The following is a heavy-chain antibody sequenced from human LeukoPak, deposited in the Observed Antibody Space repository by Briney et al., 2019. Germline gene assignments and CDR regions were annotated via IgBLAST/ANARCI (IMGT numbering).Heavy chain of an antibody. Sequence: RSVRLSCAASGFTFSSYGMHWVRQAPGKGLEWVAVIWYDGSNKYYADSGKGRFTISRDNSRNTLYLQMNSLRAEDTAVYYCARDMGDGEYVLDYWGQGTLFSPSS. CDR1: GFTFSSYG. CDR3: ARDMGDGEYVLDY. J-gene: IGHJ4*02. CDR2: IWYDGSNK. V-gene: IGHV3-33*01. D-gene: IGHD4-17*01.